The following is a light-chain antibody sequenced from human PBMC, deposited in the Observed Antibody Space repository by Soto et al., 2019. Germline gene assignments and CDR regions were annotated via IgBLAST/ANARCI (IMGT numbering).Light chain of an antibody. CDR1: SSNIGNNA. V-gene: IGLV1-36*01. J-gene: IGLJ3*02. CDR2: YDD. Sequence: QSVLTQPPSVSEAPRQRVTISCSGSSSNIGNNAVNWYQQLPGKAPKLLIYYDDLLPSGVSDRFSGSKSGTSASLAISGLQSEDEAAYCCAAWDDSLNGRVFGGGTKLTVL. CDR3: AAWDDSLNGRV.